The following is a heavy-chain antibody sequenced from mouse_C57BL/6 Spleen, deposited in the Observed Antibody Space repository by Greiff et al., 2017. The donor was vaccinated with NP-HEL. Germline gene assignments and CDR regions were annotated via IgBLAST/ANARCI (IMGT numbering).Heavy chain of an antibody. Sequence: QVQLQQSGAELVKPGASVKMSCKASGYTFTSYWITWVKQRPGQGLEWIGDIYPGSGSTNYNEKFKSKATLTVDTSSSTAYMQLSILTSEYSAVYYCALLFITTVVANAMDYWGQGTSVTVSS. CDR3: ALLFITTVVANAMDY. J-gene: IGHJ4*01. CDR1: GYTFTSYW. CDR2: IYPGSGST. D-gene: IGHD1-1*01. V-gene: IGHV1-55*01.